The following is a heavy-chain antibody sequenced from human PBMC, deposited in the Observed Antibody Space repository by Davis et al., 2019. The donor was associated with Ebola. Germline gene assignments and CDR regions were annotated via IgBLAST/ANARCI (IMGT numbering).Heavy chain of an antibody. J-gene: IGHJ4*02. CDR3: AREGRPTTEGGTEIPRF. CDR1: GFRFDSYA. CDR2: ISNGGYDT. V-gene: IGHV3-23*01. D-gene: IGHD1-1*01. Sequence: LSLTCAGSGFRFDSYAMSWVRQAPGKGLEWVSTISNGGYDTYYADSVKGRFTISRDNSQSIMYLQVNNLRAEDTAMYFCAREGRPTTEGGTEIPRFWGQGTLVTVSS.